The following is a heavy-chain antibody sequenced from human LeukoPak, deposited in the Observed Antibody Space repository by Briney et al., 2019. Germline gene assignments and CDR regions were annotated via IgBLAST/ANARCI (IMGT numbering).Heavy chain of an antibody. J-gene: IGHJ6*03. D-gene: IGHD3-10*01. CDR2: IKQDGNET. CDR3: ATTTAYGSGNQYYYYYYLDV. CDR1: GFTFSNYW. Sequence: GGSLRLSCAASGFTFSNYWMSWVRQGPGKGLEWVANIKQDGNETFYVDAVKGRSTISRDNAKSSLYLQMNSLRVEDTAIYYCATTTAYGSGNQYYYYYYLDVWGKGTTVAISS. V-gene: IGHV3-7*01.